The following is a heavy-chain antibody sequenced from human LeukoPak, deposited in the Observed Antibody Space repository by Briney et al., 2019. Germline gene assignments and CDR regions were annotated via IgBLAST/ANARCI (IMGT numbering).Heavy chain of an antibody. V-gene: IGHV4-39*01. D-gene: IGHD2-21*02. CDR2: IYYSGST. CDR3: ARRLLCGGDCYIPFDY. J-gene: IGHJ4*02. CDR1: GGSISSSSYY. Sequence: SETLSLTCTVSGGSISSSSYYWGWIRQPPGKGLEWIGSIYYSGSTYYNPSLKSRVTISVDTSKNQFSLKLSSVTAADTAVYYCARRLLCGGDCYIPFDYWGQGTPVTVSS.